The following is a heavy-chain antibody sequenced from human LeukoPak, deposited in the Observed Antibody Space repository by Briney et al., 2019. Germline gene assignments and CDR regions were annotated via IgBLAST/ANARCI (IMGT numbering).Heavy chain of an antibody. CDR1: RYTFTGYY. Sequence: ASVKVSCKASRYTFTGYYMHWVRQAPGQGLEWMGWINPNSGGTNYAQKSQGRVTMTRDTSISTAYMELSRLRSDDTAVYYCARLNLLGSAWIQLWGGGLGYWGQGTLVTVSS. CDR2: INPNSGGT. V-gene: IGHV1-2*02. D-gene: IGHD5-18*01. CDR3: ARLNLLGSAWIQLWGGGLGY. J-gene: IGHJ4*02.